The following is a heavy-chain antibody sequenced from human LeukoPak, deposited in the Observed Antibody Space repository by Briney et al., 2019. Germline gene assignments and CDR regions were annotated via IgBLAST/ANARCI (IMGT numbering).Heavy chain of an antibody. CDR3: ARVPYYDILTGYWVPFDY. V-gene: IGHV1-2*02. CDR2: INPNSGGT. Sequence: GASVKVSCKASGYTFTGYYMHWVRQAPGQGLEWMGWINPNSGGTNYAQKFQGRVTMTRDASISTAYMELSRLRSDDTAVYYCARVPYYDILTGYWVPFDYWGQGTLVTVSS. D-gene: IGHD3-9*01. J-gene: IGHJ4*02. CDR1: GYTFTGYY.